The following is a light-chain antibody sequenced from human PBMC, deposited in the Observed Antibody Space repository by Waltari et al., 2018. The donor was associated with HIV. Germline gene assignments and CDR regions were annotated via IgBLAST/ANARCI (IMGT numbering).Light chain of an antibody. CDR3: VVWDDSLSGVV. V-gene: IGLV1-47*01. J-gene: IGLJ2*01. Sequence: QSVLTQPPAASGTPGQRVTISCSASMSNIGRKIVYWYQHVPGTAPKLLMYRNDQRPSGVPDRFSGSKSGTSASLAISGLRSEDEADYYCVVWDDSLSGVVFGGGTKLTVL. CDR2: RND. CDR1: MSNIGRKI.